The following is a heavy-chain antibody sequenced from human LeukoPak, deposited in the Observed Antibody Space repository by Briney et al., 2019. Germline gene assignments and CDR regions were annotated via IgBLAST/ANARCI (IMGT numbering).Heavy chain of an antibody. CDR3: ARPIYDFWSGYYGY. V-gene: IGHV3-7*01. D-gene: IGHD3-3*01. J-gene: IGHJ4*02. CDR2: IKQDGSEK. Sequence: GGSLRLSCAASGFTFSSYAMSWVRQAPGKGLEWVANIKQDGSEKYYVDSVKGRFTISRDNAKNSLYLQMNSLRAEDTAVYYCARPIYDFWSGYYGYWGQGTLVTVSS. CDR1: GFTFSSYA.